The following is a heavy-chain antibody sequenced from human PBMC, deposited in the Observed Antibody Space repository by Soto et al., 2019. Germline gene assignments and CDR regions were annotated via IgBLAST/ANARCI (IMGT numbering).Heavy chain of an antibody. CDR3: ARDKGISVVGFFRKDPYFGLDV. J-gene: IGHJ6*02. CDR1: GASIDDRGHH. Sequence: QLKESGPGQVSPSETLSLTCSVSGASIDDRGHHWSWLRRSPGRGLEWLGTVYHDGTNYYNPSLKPRVSVSVDTAKNPFSLKLASVTAADTAVYFCARDKGISVVGFFRKDPYFGLDVWGPGTTVTVSS. D-gene: IGHD6-19*01. V-gene: IGHV4-39*02. CDR2: VYHDGTN.